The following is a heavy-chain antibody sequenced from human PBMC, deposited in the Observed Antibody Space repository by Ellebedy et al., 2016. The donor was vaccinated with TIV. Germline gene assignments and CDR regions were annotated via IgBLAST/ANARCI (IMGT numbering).Heavy chain of an antibody. CDR1: RFSFSSYW. D-gene: IGHD4-17*01. CDR3: ATDGSYGDYRSPTHAFVM. Sequence: GESLKISCAASRFSFSSYWMSWVRQPPGKGLEWVANINQDGSDKYYVDSVKGRFTISRDNAKNSVYLQMNSLRGEDTAVYYCATDGSYGDYRSPTHAFVMWGQGTLVTVSS. V-gene: IGHV3-7*01. J-gene: IGHJ3*02. CDR2: INQDGSDK.